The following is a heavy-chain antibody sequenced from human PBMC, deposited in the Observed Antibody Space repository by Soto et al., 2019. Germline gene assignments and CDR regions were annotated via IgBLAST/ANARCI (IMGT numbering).Heavy chain of an antibody. V-gene: IGHV3-23*01. J-gene: IGHJ4*02. D-gene: IGHD2-21*02. CDR2: ITGSGGTI. CDR3: AKDDVSGDGLWLVSD. Sequence: VGTLRLSCAASGFSFSKYAMIWVRHAPGKGQEWVSGITGSGGTIEYSASVKGRFTISRDNSENTVYLQMNSLRAEDTAMYYCAKDDVSGDGLWLVSDWGQGTPVTVSS. CDR1: GFSFSKYA.